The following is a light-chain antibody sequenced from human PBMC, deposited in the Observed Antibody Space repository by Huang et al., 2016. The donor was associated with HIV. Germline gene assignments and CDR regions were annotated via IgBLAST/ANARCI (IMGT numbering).Light chain of an antibody. Sequence: EIVLTQSPATLSVSPGERATLSCRASQGVGSALAWFQQKPGQAPRLLISGASTRATGIPARFSGSASGTEFTLTIRSLQSEDIAVYYCQQYEEGRTFGQGTKVEVK. CDR1: QGVGSA. V-gene: IGKV3D-15*01. J-gene: IGKJ1*01. CDR3: QQYEEGRT. CDR2: GAS.